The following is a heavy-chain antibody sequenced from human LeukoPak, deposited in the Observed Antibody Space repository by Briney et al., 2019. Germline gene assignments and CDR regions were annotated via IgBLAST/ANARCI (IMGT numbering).Heavy chain of an antibody. V-gene: IGHV4-59*01. D-gene: IGHD2/OR15-2a*01. J-gene: IGHJ4*02. CDR3: ARDVSGYFDY. CDR1: GGSISGYY. CDR2: IYYRGST. Sequence: PSETLSLTCTVSGGSISGYYWSWIRQPPGKGLEWIGYIYYRGSTNYNPSLMSRASISVDTSKNQFSLKLDSLTAADTAVYYCARDVSGYFDYWGQGTLSPSPQ.